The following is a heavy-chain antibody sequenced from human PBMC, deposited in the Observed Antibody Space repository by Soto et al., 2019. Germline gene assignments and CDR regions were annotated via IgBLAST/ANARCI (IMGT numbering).Heavy chain of an antibody. CDR1: GLTLSSYW. CDR3: ARGRENYSYFDY. Sequence: EVHLVESGGGLVQPGGSLRLSCAVSGLTLSSYWMHWVRQAPGEGLVWVSRINSDGSSTIYAGSVKGRFTISRENAKNTVYLQMNSLRAEGTAIYYCARGRENYSYFDYWGQGILVTVSS. D-gene: IGHD4-4*01. CDR2: INSDGSST. V-gene: IGHV3-74*01. J-gene: IGHJ4*02.